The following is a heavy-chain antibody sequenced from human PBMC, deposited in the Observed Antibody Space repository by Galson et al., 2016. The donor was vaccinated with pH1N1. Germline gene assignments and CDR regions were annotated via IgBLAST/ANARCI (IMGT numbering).Heavy chain of an antibody. J-gene: IGHJ3*02. Sequence: CAISGDSVSSNSAAWNWIRQSPSRGLEWLGRTYYRSKWFYDYEISVKSRITINPDTSKNQFSLQLNSVTPEDTAGYYCARGVIDYDFRSGYQDHDEFDIWGQGTFVSVSS. V-gene: IGHV6-1*01. CDR1: GDSVSSNSAA. CDR3: ARGVIDYDFRSGYQDHDEFDI. D-gene: IGHD3-3*01. CDR2: TYYRSKWFY.